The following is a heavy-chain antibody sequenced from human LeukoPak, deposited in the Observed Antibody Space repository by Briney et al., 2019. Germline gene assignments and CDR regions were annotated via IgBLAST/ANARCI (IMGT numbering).Heavy chain of an antibody. Sequence: GGSLRLSCAASGFTFSSYAMHWVRQAPGKGLEWVAVISYGGSNKYYADSVKGRFTISRDNSKNTLYLQMDSLRAEDTAVYHCAREDKGQVYFDYWGQGTLVTVSS. CDR2: ISYGGSNK. CDR3: AREDKGQVYFDY. V-gene: IGHV3-30-3*01. J-gene: IGHJ4*02. D-gene: IGHD2-15*01. CDR1: GFTFSSYA.